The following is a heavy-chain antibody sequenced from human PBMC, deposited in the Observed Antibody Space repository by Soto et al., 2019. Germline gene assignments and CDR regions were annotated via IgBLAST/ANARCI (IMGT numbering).Heavy chain of an antibody. J-gene: IGHJ6*02. Sequence: GSLRLSCAASGFTFSSYSMNWVRQAPGKGLEWVSYISSSSSTIYYADSVKGRFTISRDNAKNSLYLQMNSLRDEDTAVYYCASGGQTTIFGVVMAYGMDVWGQGTTVTVSS. CDR3: ASGGQTTIFGVVMAYGMDV. V-gene: IGHV3-48*02. CDR1: GFTFSSYS. CDR2: ISSSSSTI. D-gene: IGHD3-3*01.